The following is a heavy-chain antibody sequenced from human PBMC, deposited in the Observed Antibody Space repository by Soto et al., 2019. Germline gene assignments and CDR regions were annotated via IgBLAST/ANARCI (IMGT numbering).Heavy chain of an antibody. CDR3: ASVVVVAATGWFDP. CDR1: GGSISSGGYY. V-gene: IGHV4-31*03. CDR2: IYYSGST. Sequence: SETLSLTCTVSGGSISSGGYYWSWIRQHPGKGLEWIGYIYYSGSTYYNPSLKSRVTISVDTSKNQFSLKLSSVTAADTAVYYCASVVVVAATGWFDPWGQGTLVTVSS. J-gene: IGHJ5*02. D-gene: IGHD2-15*01.